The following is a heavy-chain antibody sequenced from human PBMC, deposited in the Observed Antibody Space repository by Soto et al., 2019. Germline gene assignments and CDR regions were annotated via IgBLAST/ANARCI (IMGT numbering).Heavy chain of an antibody. CDR2: ISYDGSNK. V-gene: IGHV3-30*18. CDR3: AKAGMVTFGGAIAA. D-gene: IGHD3-16*02. CDR1: GFTFSSYG. Sequence: QVQLVESGGGVVQPGRSLRLSCAASGFTFSSYGMHWVRQAPGKGLEWVAVISYDGSNKYYADSVKGRFTISRDNSKNTLYLQMNSLRAEDTAVYYCAKAGMVTFGGAIAAWGHGTLVTVSS. J-gene: IGHJ4*01.